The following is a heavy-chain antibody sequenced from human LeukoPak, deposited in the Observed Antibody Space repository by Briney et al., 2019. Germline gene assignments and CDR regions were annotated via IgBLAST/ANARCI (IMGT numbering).Heavy chain of an antibody. D-gene: IGHD5-24*01. CDR1: GFTFSSYW. Sequence: GGSLRLSCAASGFTFSSYWMSCVRQAPGKGREGVANIMQEGSEKNYVDSVKGRFTISRDNANNSLCMQMTSLRAEDTAVYYCATTPPRRDRYNHRGYYFDYWGLGTLVTVSS. V-gene: IGHV3-7*01. CDR2: IMQEGSEK. J-gene: IGHJ4*02. CDR3: ATTPPRRDRYNHRGYYFDY.